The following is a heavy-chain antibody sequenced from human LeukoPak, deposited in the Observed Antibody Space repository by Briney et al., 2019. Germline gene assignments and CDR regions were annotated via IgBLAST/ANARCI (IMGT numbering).Heavy chain of an antibody. Sequence: GASVKVSCKASGYTFTSYGISWVRQAPGQGPEWVGWISAYNGNTDYAQSLQGRVTMTIDTSTSTVYMELRSLRSDDTAVYYCARDVGRSYDLDYWGQGTLVTVSS. CDR2: ISAYNGNT. V-gene: IGHV1-18*01. CDR1: GYTFTSYG. CDR3: ARDVGRSYDLDY. D-gene: IGHD3-16*01. J-gene: IGHJ4*02.